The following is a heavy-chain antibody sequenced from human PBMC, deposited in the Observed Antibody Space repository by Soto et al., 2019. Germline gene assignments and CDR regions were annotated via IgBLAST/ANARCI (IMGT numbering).Heavy chain of an antibody. J-gene: IGHJ6*03. CDR1: GGSISSAAYY. D-gene: IGHD2-2*01. Sequence: PSETLSLTCTVSGGSISSAAYYWSWIRQHPGKGLEWIGYVSHSGSTYYNPSLKSRVIISVDTSKNQFSLSLTSVTAADTAVYYCARAPIVVVPAAKNYYYYYYMDVWAKGTTVTVSS. CDR3: ARAPIVVVPAAKNYYYYYYMDV. CDR2: VSHSGST. V-gene: IGHV4-31*03.